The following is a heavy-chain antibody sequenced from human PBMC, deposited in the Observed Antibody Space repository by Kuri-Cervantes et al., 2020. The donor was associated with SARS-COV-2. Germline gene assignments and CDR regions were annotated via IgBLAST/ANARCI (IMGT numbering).Heavy chain of an antibody. D-gene: IGHD4-17*01. V-gene: IGHV1-69*13. CDR3: ARGSTGLGALDF. CDR2: ISPMFGAA. J-gene: IGHJ4*02. Sequence: SVKVSCKASGGTFSSNAISWVRQAPGQGVEWMGGISPMFGAAKYGQKFQGRVTIIADESTSTAYMELSSLRSEDTAVYYCARGSTGLGALDFWGQGTLVTVSS. CDR1: GGTFSSNA.